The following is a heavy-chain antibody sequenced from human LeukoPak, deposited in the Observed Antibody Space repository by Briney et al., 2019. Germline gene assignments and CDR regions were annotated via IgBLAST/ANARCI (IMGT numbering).Heavy chain of an antibody. J-gene: IGHJ4*02. Sequence: PSETLSLTCAVSGASISSSHWWSWVRQPPRKGLEWIGEVHLNGATNYNPSVEGRVTMSIDKSKNHLSLEVISVTAADTAMYYCTRESGAFSPFGFWGQGTLVTVSS. D-gene: IGHD1-26*01. CDR2: VHLNGAT. CDR1: GASISSSHW. CDR3: TRESGAFSPFGF. V-gene: IGHV4-4*02.